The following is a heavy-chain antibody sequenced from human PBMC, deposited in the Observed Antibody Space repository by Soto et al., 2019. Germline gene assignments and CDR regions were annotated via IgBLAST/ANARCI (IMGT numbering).Heavy chain of an antibody. V-gene: IGHV3-23*01. J-gene: IGHJ3*02. Sequence: EVQLLESGGGLVQPGGSLRLSCAASGFNFSSYAMSWVRQAPGKGLEWVSAISGSGGSTYYADSVKGRFTISRDNSKNTMNLQINSLRAEDTAVYYCAKSRGAGVDFLCGYDAIDICGQGTMVTVSS. CDR1: GFNFSSYA. D-gene: IGHD3-3*01. CDR3: AKSRGAGVDFLCGYDAIDI. CDR2: ISGSGGST.